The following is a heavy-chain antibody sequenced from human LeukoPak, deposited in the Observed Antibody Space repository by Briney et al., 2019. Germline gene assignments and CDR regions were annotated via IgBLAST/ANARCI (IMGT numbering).Heavy chain of an antibody. D-gene: IGHD2-2*01. CDR1: GFTFAGYA. Sequence: WGSLRLSCAASGFTFAGYAMTWVRQAPGKGLEWVSLIRGSGGSTYYADVVKGRFTISRDNAKNSLYLQMNSLRAEDTAVYYCARDQRYCSSSSCPWEPFDYWGQGTLVTVS. J-gene: IGHJ4*02. CDR3: ARDQRYCSSSSCPWEPFDY. V-gene: IGHV3-23*01. CDR2: IRGSGGST.